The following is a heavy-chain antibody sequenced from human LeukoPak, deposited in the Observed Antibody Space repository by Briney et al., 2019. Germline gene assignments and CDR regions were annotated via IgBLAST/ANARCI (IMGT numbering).Heavy chain of an antibody. Sequence: ASVKVSCKVSGYTLTELSMHWVRQAPGKGLEWMGGFDPEHGETVYAQKFQGRVTMTRDTSISTAYMELSRLRSDDTTVYYCARGRGYYYYYMDVWGKGTTVTVSS. CDR3: ARGRGYYYYYMDV. CDR2: FDPEHGET. D-gene: IGHD1-26*01. J-gene: IGHJ6*03. V-gene: IGHV1-24*01. CDR1: GYTLTELS.